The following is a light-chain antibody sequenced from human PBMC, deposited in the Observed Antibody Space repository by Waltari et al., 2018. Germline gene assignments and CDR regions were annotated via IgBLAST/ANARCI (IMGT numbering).Light chain of an antibody. J-gene: IGLJ2*01. CDR2: VKSDGGH. CDR1: SGHSNYA. CDR3: QTWASGIVV. V-gene: IGLV4-69*01. Sequence: QLVVTQSPSASASLGASVKLTCTLSSGHSNYAIAWHRQQPEKGPRYLMKVKSDGGHTKGDGIPDRFSGSSSGAERYLTISSLQSEDEADYYCQTWASGIVVFGGGTKLTVL.